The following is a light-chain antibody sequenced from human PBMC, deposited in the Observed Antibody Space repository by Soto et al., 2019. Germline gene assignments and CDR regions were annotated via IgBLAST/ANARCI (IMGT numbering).Light chain of an antibody. Sequence: EIVMTQSPATLSVSPGERATLSCRASQSVSSNLAWYQQKPGQAPRLLIYGASTRATGIPARFSGSGSGTDFTLTISSLEPEDFAVYYCQQRSNWPPSTFGRGTRLEIK. V-gene: IGKV3-11*01. CDR2: GAS. CDR3: QQRSNWPPST. J-gene: IGKJ5*01. CDR1: QSVSSN.